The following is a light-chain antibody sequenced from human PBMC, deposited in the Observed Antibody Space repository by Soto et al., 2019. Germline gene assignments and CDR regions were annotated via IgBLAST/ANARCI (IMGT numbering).Light chain of an antibody. CDR2: SNS. V-gene: IGLV1-44*01. J-gene: IGLJ1*01. CDR3: AAWDDSLNGHV. Sequence: QSVLTQPPSASGTPGQRVTISCSGSSSNIGSNTVDWYQQLPGTAPKLLIYSNSQRPSGVPDRFSGSESGTSASLAISGLQSEDEADYYCAAWDDSLNGHVFGTGTKV. CDR1: SSNIGSNT.